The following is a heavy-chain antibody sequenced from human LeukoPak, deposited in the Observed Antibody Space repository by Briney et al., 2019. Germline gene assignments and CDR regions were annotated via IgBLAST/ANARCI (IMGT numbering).Heavy chain of an antibody. J-gene: IGHJ4*02. D-gene: IGHD5-18*01. Sequence: SETLSLTCTVSGGSISSSSYCWGWIRQPPGKGLEWIGSIYYSGSTYYNPSLKSRVTISVDTSKNQFSLKLSSVTAADTAVYYCARDRLDTYFDYWGQGTLVTVSS. V-gene: IGHV4-39*07. CDR3: ARDRLDTYFDY. CDR1: GGSISSSSYC. CDR2: IYYSGST.